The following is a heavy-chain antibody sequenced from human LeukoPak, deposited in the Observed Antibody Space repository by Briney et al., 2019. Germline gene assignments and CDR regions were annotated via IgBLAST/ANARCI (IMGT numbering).Heavy chain of an antibody. CDR1: DGSLINYY. D-gene: IGHD2-2*01. CDR3: GIFMDVVPGSMS. Sequence: SSETLSLTCGDYDGSLINYYCHLFRQAPGKGLEWIGEISHGGITKHNPSLKSRVTMSQDTSKRQFSLKMNSMTATDTGVYYCGIFMDVVPGSMSWGLGTLVTVSS. V-gene: IGHV4-34*01. J-gene: IGHJ4*02. CDR2: ISHGGIT.